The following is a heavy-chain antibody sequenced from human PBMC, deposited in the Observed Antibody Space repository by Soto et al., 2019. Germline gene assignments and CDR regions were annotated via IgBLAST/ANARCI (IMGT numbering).Heavy chain of an antibody. J-gene: IGHJ3*02. CDR1: GTSIINNNW. D-gene: IGHD2-21*02. V-gene: IGHV4-4*02. CDR3: ARGDGDNAFDI. Sequence: QVQLQESGPGLVKPSGTLSLTCAVSGTSIINNNWWTWVRQPPGKGLEWMGEIYRSGTTNYNSSLKSRVPFSTDKSKNQFSLNLNSVTAADTAVYYCARGDGDNAFDIWGQGTLVIVSS. CDR2: IYRSGTT.